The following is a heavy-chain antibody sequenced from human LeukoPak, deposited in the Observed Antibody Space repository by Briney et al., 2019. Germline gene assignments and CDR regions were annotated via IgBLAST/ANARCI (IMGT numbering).Heavy chain of an antibody. CDR1: GFTFSLYG. V-gene: IGHV3-30*03. CDR2: ISYHGNNK. J-gene: IGHJ4*02. D-gene: IGHD3-22*01. CDR3: ARCPESSGYYYELDS. Sequence: GGSLRLSCAASGFTFSLYGMHWGCQAPGKGLEWVAVISYHGNNKYYADSVKGRFTISRDNSKNSLYLQMNSLRAEDTAVYYCARCPESSGYYYELDSWGQGTLITVSS.